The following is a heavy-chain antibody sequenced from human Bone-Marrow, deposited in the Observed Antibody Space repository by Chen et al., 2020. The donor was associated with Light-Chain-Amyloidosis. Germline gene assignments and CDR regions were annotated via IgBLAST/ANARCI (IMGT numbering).Heavy chain of an antibody. CDR1: GFAFSSFA. V-gene: IGHV3-23*04. Sequence: VESGGGLLQRGGSLRLPCAAPGFAFSSFAMSWVRQAPGKGLGWVSTISGSGGSRYYGDSVKGRLTISRDNSKNALFLQMNSLRAEDTAVYYCAKDISYDDILPGYPADAFDIWGQGTMVTVSS. CDR2: ISGSGGSR. J-gene: IGHJ3*02. CDR3: AKDISYDDILPGYPADAFDI. D-gene: IGHD3-9*01.